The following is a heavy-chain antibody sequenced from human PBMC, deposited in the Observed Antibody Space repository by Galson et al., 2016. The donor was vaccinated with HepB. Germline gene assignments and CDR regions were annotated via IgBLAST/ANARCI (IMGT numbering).Heavy chain of an antibody. V-gene: IGHV3-49*03. J-gene: IGHJ5*02. CDR3: SRVQRIWGGRYGFDWFDP. Sequence: SLRLSCAASGFTFGDYAMSWFRQAPGKGLEWVGFIRSKAYGGTTEYAASVKGRFTISRDDSKSIAYLQMNSLKTEDTAVYYCSRVQRIWGGRYGFDWFDPWGQGTLVTVSS. CDR2: IRSKAYGGTT. D-gene: IGHD3-16*01. CDR1: GFTFGDYA.